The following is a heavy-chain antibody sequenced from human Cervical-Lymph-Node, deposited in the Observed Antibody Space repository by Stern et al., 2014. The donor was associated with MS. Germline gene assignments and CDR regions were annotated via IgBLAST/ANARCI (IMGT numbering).Heavy chain of an antibody. CDR1: GFTLSSQW. CDR2: INSDGSST. J-gene: IGHJ6*02. CDR3: ARSNYGMDV. V-gene: IGHV3-74*02. D-gene: IGHD2-8*01. Sequence: VQLVESGGGVVQPGGSLRLSCVGSGFTLSSQWMHWVRQAPGKGLVWVSRINSDGSSTTYADSVKGRFTISRDNAKKTLYLQMDSLRAEDTAVYYCARSNYGMDVWGQGTTVTVSS.